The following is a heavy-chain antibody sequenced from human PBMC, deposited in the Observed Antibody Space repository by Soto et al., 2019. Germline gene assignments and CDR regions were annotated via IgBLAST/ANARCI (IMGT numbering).Heavy chain of an antibody. J-gene: IGHJ4*02. D-gene: IGHD6-19*01. CDR2: ISAYNGNT. V-gene: IGHV1-18*01. Sequence: ASVKVSCKASGYTFTSYGISWVRQAPGQGLEWMGWISAYNGNTNYAQKLQGRVTMTTDTSTSTAYMELRSLRSDDTAVYYCAIGTALAVAGPLGDYWGQGTLVTVSS. CDR1: GYTFTSYG. CDR3: AIGTALAVAGPLGDY.